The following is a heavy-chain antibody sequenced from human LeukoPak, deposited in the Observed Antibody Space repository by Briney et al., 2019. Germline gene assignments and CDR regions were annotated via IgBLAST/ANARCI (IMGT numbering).Heavy chain of an antibody. D-gene: IGHD5-18*01. Sequence: ASVKVSCKASGYTFTSYYMHWVRQAPGQGLEWMGIINPSGGSTSYAQKFQGRVTMTRDTSPKPAYTELSSLRSEDTAVYYCASGGYSYQRGIDYWGQGTLVTVSS. CDR2: INPSGGST. V-gene: IGHV1-46*01. J-gene: IGHJ4*02. CDR1: GYTFTSYY. CDR3: ASGGYSYQRGIDY.